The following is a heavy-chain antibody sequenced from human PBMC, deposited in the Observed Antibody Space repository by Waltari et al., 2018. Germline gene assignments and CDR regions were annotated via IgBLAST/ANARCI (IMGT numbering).Heavy chain of an antibody. CDR1: GYTFTDYY. J-gene: IGHJ6*03. V-gene: IGHV1-69-2*01. Sequence: EVQLVQSGAEVKKPGATVKISCKVSGYTFTDYYMHWVQQAPGKGLEWMGRVDPEDCETIYAEKFQGRGTIPADTSTDTAYMELSSLRSEDTAVYYCATDNIAAAGTKADYYYYYYMDVWGKGTTVTVS. CDR3: ATDNIAAAGTKADYYYYYYMDV. D-gene: IGHD6-13*01. CDR2: VDPEDCET.